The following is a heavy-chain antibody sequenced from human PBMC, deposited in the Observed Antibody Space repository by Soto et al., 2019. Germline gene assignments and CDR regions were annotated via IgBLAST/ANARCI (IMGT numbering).Heavy chain of an antibody. V-gene: IGHV3-7*01. CDR3: ASARHIGP. CDR2: IKQDGSES. J-gene: IGHJ5*02. D-gene: IGHD2-21*01. CDR1: GFTFSNYW. Sequence: PGGSLRLSCAASGFTFSNYWMNWVRQAPGKGLEWVANIKQDGSESNYADSVKGRFTISRDNAENSLYLQMTSLRAEDTAVYYCASARHIGPWGQGTLVTVSS.